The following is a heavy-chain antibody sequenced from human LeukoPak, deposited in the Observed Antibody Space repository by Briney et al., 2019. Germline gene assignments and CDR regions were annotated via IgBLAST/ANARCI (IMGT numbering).Heavy chain of an antibody. V-gene: IGHV3-21*01. D-gene: IGHD2-2*01. CDR3: ARVGYCSSTSCLYFDY. J-gene: IGHJ4*02. CDR2: ISSSSSYI. CDR1: GFTFSSYS. Sequence: GGSLRLSCAASGFTFSSYSMNWVRQAPGRGLEWVSSISSSSSYIYYADSVKGRFTISRDNAKNSLYLQMNSLRAEDTAVYYCARVGYCSSTSCLYFDYWGQGTLVTVSS.